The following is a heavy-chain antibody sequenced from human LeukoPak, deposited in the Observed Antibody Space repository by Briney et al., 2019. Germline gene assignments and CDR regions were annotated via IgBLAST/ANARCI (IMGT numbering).Heavy chain of an antibody. V-gene: IGHV4-39*01. CDR3: ARHKSMEGCSGTSCYYGWFDP. D-gene: IGHD2-2*01. J-gene: IGHJ5*02. CDR2: VFYSGST. CDR1: GGSISSSNYY. Sequence: NPSEPLSLTCTVSGGSISSSNYYWGWIRQPPGKGLECIGSVFYSGSTYYNPSLKSRVTISVDTSKNQFYLKMNSVTAADTAVYYCARHKSMEGCSGTSCYYGWFDPWGQGTLVTVSS.